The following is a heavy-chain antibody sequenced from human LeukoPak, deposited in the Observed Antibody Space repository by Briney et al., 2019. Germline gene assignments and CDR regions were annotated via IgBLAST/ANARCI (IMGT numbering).Heavy chain of an antibody. CDR1: GGSISSYY. CDR2: IYYSGST. J-gene: IGHJ6*03. V-gene: IGHV4-59*08. Sequence: SETLSLTCTASGGSISSYYWSWIRQPPGKGLEWIGYIYYSGSTNYNPSLKSRVTISVDTSKNQFSLKLSSVTAADTAVYYCARHREVRGVYYMDLWGKGTTVTVSS. CDR3: ARHREVRGVYYMDL. D-gene: IGHD3-10*01.